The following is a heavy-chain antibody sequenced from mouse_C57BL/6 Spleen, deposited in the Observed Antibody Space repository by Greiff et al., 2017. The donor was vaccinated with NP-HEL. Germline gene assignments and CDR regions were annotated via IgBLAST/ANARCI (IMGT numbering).Heavy chain of an antibody. CDR1: GYAFTNYL. Sequence: QVQLKQSGAELVRPGTSVKVSCKASGYAFTNYLIEWVKQRPGQGLEWIGVINPGSGGTNYNEKFKGKATLTADKSSSTAYMQLSSLTSEDSAVYFCAMDYYYGDWYFDVWGTGTTVTVSS. CDR2: INPGSGGT. D-gene: IGHD1-1*01. V-gene: IGHV1-54*01. J-gene: IGHJ1*03. CDR3: AMDYYYGDWYFDV.